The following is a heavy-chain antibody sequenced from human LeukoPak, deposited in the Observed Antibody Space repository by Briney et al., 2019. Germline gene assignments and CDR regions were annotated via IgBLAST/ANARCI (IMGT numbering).Heavy chain of an antibody. V-gene: IGHV3-48*03. D-gene: IGHD5-18*01. J-gene: IGHJ4*02. CDR1: GFTFSSYK. CDR2: ISSSGSTI. Sequence: GGSLRLSCAASGFTFSSYKMHWVRQAPGKGRERISYISSSGSTIYYADSVKGRFTISRDNGKNSLYLQMNSLRAEDTAVYYCARVHYNTAMVDIDYWGQGTLVTVSS. CDR3: ARVHYNTAMVDIDY.